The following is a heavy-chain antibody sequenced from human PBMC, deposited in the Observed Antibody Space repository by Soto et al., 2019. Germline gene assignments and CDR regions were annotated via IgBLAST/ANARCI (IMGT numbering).Heavy chain of an antibody. V-gene: IGHV4-30-4*01. CDR1: GGSISSGDYY. J-gene: IGHJ5*02. Sequence: PSETLSLTCTVSGGSISSGDYYWSWIRQPPGKGLEWIGYIYYSGSTYYNPSLKSRVTISVDTSKNQFSLKLSSVTAADTAVYYCAGTIAAAGQDNWFDPWGQGTLVTVSS. CDR2: IYYSGST. CDR3: AGTIAAAGQDNWFDP. D-gene: IGHD6-13*01.